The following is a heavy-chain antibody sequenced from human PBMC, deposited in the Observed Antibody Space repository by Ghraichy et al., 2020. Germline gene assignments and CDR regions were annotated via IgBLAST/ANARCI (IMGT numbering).Heavy chain of an antibody. J-gene: IGHJ3*02. D-gene: IGHD6-19*01. CDR2: IDPGDSDT. Sequence: GESLNISCKGSEYSFSNYWIGWVRQMPGKGLELMGIIDPGDSDTRYSPSFQGQVTISDDKSISTAYLQWSSLKASDTAMYYCCRRRDNGWADGFDIWGQGTMFTVSS. V-gene: IGHV5-51*01. CDR1: EYSFSNYW. CDR3: CRRRDNGWADGFDI.